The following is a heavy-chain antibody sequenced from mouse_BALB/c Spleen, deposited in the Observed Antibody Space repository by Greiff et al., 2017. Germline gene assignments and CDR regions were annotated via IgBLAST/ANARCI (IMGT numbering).Heavy chain of an antibody. J-gene: IGHJ4*01. D-gene: IGHD2-2*01. V-gene: IGHV14-3*02. Sequence: EVMLVESGAELVKPGASVKLSCTASGFNIKDTYMHWVKQRPEQGLEWIGRIDPANGNTKYDPKFQGKATITADTSSNTAYLQLSSLTSEDTAVYYCARGYPYAMDYWGQGTSVTVSS. CDR2: IDPANGNT. CDR3: ARGYPYAMDY. CDR1: GFNIKDTY.